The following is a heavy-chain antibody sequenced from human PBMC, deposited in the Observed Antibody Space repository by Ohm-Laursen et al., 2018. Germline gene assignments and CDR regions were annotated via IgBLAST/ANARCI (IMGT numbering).Heavy chain of an antibody. D-gene: IGHD4-17*01. CDR1: GYSISSYY. CDR2: IYSSGST. J-gene: IGHJ3*02. V-gene: IGHV4-4*07. Sequence: GTLSLTCGVSGYSISSYYWSWIRQPAGKGLEWIGRIYSSGSTNYNPSLKSRVTISVDTSKNQLSLKMSSVTAADTAVYYCAKTAYGDYGLDAFDIWGQGTMVTVSS. CDR3: AKTAYGDYGLDAFDI.